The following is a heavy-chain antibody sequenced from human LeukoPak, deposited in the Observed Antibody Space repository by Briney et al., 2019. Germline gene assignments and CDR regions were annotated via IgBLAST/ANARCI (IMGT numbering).Heavy chain of an antibody. D-gene: IGHD6-19*01. V-gene: IGHV3-21*01. Sequence: GGSLRLSCAASGFTFSSYSMNWVRQAPGKGLEWVSSISSSSGYIYYADSVKGRFTISRDNAKNSLYLQMNSLRAEDTAVYYCARELKIGWYYFDYWGQGTLVTVSS. CDR3: ARELKIGWYYFDY. J-gene: IGHJ4*02. CDR2: ISSSSGYI. CDR1: GFTFSSYS.